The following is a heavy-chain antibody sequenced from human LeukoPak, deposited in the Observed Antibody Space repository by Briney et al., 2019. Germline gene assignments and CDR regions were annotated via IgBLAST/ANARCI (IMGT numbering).Heavy chain of an antibody. V-gene: IGHV5-51*01. Sequence: GESLKISCKGSGYSFTSYWIGWVRQMPGKDLEWMGIIYPGDSDTRYSPSFQGQVTISADKSISTAYLQWSSLKASDTAMYYCARPPNYYYYGMDVWGQGTTVTVSS. CDR1: GYSFTSYW. CDR2: IYPGDSDT. J-gene: IGHJ6*02. CDR3: ARPPNYYYYGMDV.